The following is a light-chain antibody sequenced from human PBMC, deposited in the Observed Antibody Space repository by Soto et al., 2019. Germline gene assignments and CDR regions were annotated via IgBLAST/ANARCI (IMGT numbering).Light chain of an antibody. CDR2: YTS. CDR3: HQRQSLHRT. J-gene: IGKJ1*01. Sequence: EIVLTQSPATLSSSPGETATLSCRASQYVGTRLAWYQHKPGQAPRLLIYYTSNRATGIPARFSGRGSGTDFSLTISSLAPEDFEIYYCHQRQSLHRTFGQGTKVEIK. CDR1: QYVGTR. V-gene: IGKV3-11*01.